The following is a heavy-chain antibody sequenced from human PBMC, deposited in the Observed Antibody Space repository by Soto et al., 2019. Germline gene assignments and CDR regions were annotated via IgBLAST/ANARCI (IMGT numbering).Heavy chain of an antibody. CDR3: ANTGPLTRGYADY. D-gene: IGHD3-22*01. CDR2: IKSDGGST. V-gene: IGHV3-74*01. J-gene: IGHJ4*02. CDR1: GFTFSRHW. Sequence: GGSLRLSCAASGFTFSRHWMHWVRQVPGKGLVWVSRIKSDGGSTAYADSVKGRFTISRDNSKNTLYLQMNSLRAEDTAVYYCANTGPLTRGYADYWGQGTLVTVSS.